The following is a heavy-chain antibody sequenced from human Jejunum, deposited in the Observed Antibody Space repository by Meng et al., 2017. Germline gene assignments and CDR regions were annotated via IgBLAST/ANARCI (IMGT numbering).Heavy chain of an antibody. CDR1: GGSISGGDYY. D-gene: IGHD3-22*01. CDR3: ARERWEYYESSGFDS. V-gene: IGHV4-30-4*01. Sequence: QVQLQESGPGLVKPSQTLSLTCTVSGGSISGGDYYWRWIRQPPGKGLEWIGYIHYIGSAFFHPSFKSRAAISVDTSTNQFSLKLNSVTAGDTAVYYCARERWEYYESSGFDSWGQGTLVTVSS. J-gene: IGHJ4*02. CDR2: IHYIGSA.